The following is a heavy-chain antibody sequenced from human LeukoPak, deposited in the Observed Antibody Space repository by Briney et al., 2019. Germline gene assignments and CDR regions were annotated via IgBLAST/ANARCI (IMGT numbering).Heavy chain of an antibody. CDR1: GVIFSNYY. Sequence: GGSLRLSCAASGVIFSNYYMSWIRQAPGKGLEWISYISSIGTTTDYADSVKGRFTIPRDNAKNSLYLQMNSLRAEDTAVYYCATVGRRWGLQHWGQGILVTVSS. CDR3: ATVGRRWGLQH. D-gene: IGHD3-16*01. V-gene: IGHV3-11*04. J-gene: IGHJ1*01. CDR2: ISSIGTTT.